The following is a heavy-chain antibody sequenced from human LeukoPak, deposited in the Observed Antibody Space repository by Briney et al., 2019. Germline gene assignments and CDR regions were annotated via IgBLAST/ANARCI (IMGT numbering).Heavy chain of an antibody. CDR2: IYYSGST. CDR1: GGSISSYY. Sequence: SETLSLTCTVSGGSISSYYWSWIRQPPGKGLEWIGYIYYSGSTNYNPSLKSRVTISVDTSKNQFSLNLSSVTAADTAVYYCARTYFDWLSYFDYWGQGTLVTVSS. CDR3: ARTYFDWLSYFDY. V-gene: IGHV4-59*01. D-gene: IGHD3-9*01. J-gene: IGHJ4*02.